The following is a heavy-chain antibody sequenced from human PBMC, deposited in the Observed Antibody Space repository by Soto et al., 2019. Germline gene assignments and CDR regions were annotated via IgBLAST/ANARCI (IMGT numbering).Heavy chain of an antibody. Sequence: SETLSLTCTVSGGSISSGGYYWSWIRQHPGKGLEWIGYIYYSGSTYYNPSLKSRVTISVDTSKNQFSLKLSSVTAADTAVYYCARLMDTAMGNDYWGQGTLVTVSS. J-gene: IGHJ4*02. D-gene: IGHD5-18*01. V-gene: IGHV4-31*02. CDR2: IYYSGST. CDR1: GGSISSGGYY. CDR3: ARLMDTAMGNDY.